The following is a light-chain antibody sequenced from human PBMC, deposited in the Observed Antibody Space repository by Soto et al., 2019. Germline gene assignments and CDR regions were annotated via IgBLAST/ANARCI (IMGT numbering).Light chain of an antibody. V-gene: IGKV1-5*01. CDR1: QTISNW. CDR2: DAS. J-gene: IGKJ1*01. CDR3: QHYNSYSEA. Sequence: DIQMTQSPSTLSASVGDRVTISCRASQTISNWLAWYQQKPGKAPKLLIYDASSLESGVPSRFSGSGSGTEFTLTISSLQPDDFATYYCQHYNSYSEAFGQGTKV.